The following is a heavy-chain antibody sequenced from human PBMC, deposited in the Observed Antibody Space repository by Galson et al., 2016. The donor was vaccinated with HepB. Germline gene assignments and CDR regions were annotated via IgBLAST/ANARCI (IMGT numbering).Heavy chain of an antibody. CDR3: IQGSTAPAL. V-gene: IGHV3-23*01. CDR1: GFTFRNYS. Sequence: SLRLSCAASGFTFRNYSMNWVRQAPWKGLGVVAGISRSGDSTDYADSVKGRFTISRDNSKNTLSLQMNSLTADDTAIYYCIQGSTAPALWGKVTPVTVSS. CDR2: ISRSGDST. D-gene: IGHD2-2*01. J-gene: IGHJ6*04.